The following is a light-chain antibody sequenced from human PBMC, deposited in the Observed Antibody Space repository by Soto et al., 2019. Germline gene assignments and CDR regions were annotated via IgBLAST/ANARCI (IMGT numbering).Light chain of an antibody. CDR1: QRVXNY. J-gene: IGKJ1*01. V-gene: IGKV1-27*01. CDR3: QKYNSATKT. Sequence: IPVTQSASSLSTSVGDRVTITCRASQRVXNYLAWYQQKPGKVPKFLXYAASTLPSGVPSRFSGSGSGTAFTLTISSLQPADAATYYCQKYNSATKTFGQGTKVDIK. CDR2: AAS.